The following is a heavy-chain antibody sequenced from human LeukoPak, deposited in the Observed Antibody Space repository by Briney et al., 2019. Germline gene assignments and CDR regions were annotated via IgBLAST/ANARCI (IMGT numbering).Heavy chain of an antibody. CDR2: IIPIFGTA. Sequence: SVKVSCKASGGTFSSYAISWVRQAPGQGLEWMGGIIPIFGTANYAQKFQGRVTITTDESTSTAYMELSSLRSEDTAVYYCASAPTGTMRGGDEYFQHWGQGTLVTVSS. CDR3: ASAPTGTMRGGDEYFQH. J-gene: IGHJ1*01. V-gene: IGHV1-69*05. CDR1: GGTFSSYA. D-gene: IGHD1-7*01.